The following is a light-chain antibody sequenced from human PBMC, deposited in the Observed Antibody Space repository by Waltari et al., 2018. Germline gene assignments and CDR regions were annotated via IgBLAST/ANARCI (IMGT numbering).Light chain of an antibody. J-gene: IGKJ4*01. CDR3: QQYYSTPRT. CDR2: WAA. V-gene: IGKV4-1*01. Sequence: DIVMTQSPDSLAVSLGERATINCKSSQSVLYSSNNKNNLAWYQQKPGQPPKLLIYWAATRESGVPDRFSGSGSGTDFTLTISSLQAEDVAVYYCQQYYSTPRTFGGGTKVEIK. CDR1: QSVLYSSNNKNN.